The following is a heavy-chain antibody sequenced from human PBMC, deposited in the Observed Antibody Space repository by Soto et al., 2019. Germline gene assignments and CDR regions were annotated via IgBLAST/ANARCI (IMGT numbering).Heavy chain of an antibody. D-gene: IGHD2-8*02. CDR3: AGVGGVDGYNYFNY. CDR1: GGSISSGGYY. Sequence: SETLSLTCTVSGGSISSGGYYWSWIRQHPGKGLEWVGYSYYTGSSYYNPSLKSRVTISVDTSKNQFSLKLSSVTAADTAVYFCAGVGGVDGYNYFNYWGQGTQVTVSS. V-gene: IGHV4-31*03. J-gene: IGHJ4*02. CDR2: SYYTGSS.